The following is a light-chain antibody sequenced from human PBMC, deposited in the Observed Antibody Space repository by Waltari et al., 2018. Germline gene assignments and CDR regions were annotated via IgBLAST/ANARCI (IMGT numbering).Light chain of an antibody. V-gene: IGLV2-14*01. CDR2: EVS. Sequence: QSALTQPASVSGSPGQSITISCTGTSSDVGDYNYVSWYQQHPGKAPKLMIYEVSNRPSGVSNRFSGSKSGNTASLTISGLQAEDEADCYCSSYTSSTTLVFGTGTKVTV. J-gene: IGLJ1*01. CDR1: SSDVGDYNY. CDR3: SSYTSSTTLV.